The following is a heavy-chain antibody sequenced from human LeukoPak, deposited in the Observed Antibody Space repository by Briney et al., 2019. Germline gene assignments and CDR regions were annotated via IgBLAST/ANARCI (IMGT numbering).Heavy chain of an antibody. CDR1: GFPFNEHH. CDR3: ARDRPNWGIDC. Sequence: PGGSLRLSCAGSGFPFNEHHMNWVRQAPGEGLEWISYISSGSNAIYYADSVKGRFTISRDNAKNSLYLHMNSLRDEDTAVYYCARDRPNWGIDCWGQGTLVTVSS. J-gene: IGHJ4*02. CDR2: ISSGSNAI. D-gene: IGHD7-27*01. V-gene: IGHV3-48*02.